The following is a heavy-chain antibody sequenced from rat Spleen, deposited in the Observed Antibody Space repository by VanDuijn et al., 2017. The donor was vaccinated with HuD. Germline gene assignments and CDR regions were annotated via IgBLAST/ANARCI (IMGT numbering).Heavy chain of an antibody. Sequence: EVQLVESDGGLVQPGRSLRLSCAASGFTFSDYYMAWVRQAPAKELEWVATISYDGLNTYYPDSVKGRFTISRDNAKSTLYLQMNSLRSEDTATYYCTRDLTTTDFDYWGQGVMVTVSS. J-gene: IGHJ2*01. CDR3: TRDLTTTDFDY. CDR2: ISYDGLNT. V-gene: IGHV5-20*01. D-gene: IGHD1-10*01. CDR1: GFTFSDYY.